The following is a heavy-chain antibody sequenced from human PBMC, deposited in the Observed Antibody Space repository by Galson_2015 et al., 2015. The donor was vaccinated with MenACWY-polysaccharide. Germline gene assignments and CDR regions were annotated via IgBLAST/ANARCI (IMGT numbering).Heavy chain of an antibody. CDR3: AKGYSHSKSPVDH. CDR1: GFTFDDYA. D-gene: IGHD2-15*01. V-gene: IGHV3-9*01. CDR2: ISWNSDII. Sequence: SLRLSCAASGFTFDDYAMHWVRQAPGKGLEWVSGISWNSDIIGYADSVKGRFTISRDSAKNSLYLQMNSLRPEDTALYYCAKGYSHSKSPVDHWGQGTLVTVSS. J-gene: IGHJ4*02.